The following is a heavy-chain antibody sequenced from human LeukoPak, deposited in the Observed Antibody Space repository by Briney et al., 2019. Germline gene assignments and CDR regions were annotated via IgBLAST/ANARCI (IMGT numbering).Heavy chain of an antibody. CDR3: TRGGFGSGWEFDC. J-gene: IGHJ4*02. CDR2: INPNSGGT. CDR1: GYTFTGYY. V-gene: IGHV1-2*02. D-gene: IGHD6-19*01. Sequence: ASVTVSCKASGYTFTGYYIHWVRQAPGQGPEWTGWINPNSGGTSYAQKFQGRVTMTRDTSISTAYMDRTSLRFDGTAMYYCTRGGFGSGWEFDCWGQGTLVSVSS.